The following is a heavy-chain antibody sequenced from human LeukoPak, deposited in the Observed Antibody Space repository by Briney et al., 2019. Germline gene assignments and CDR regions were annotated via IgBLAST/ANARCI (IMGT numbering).Heavy chain of an antibody. D-gene: IGHD2-2*01. J-gene: IGHJ5*02. CDR3: ARAETSSKPFDP. CDR1: GGTSSSYA. CDR2: IIPIFGTA. Sequence: SVKVSCKASGGTSSSYAISWVRQAPGQGLEWMGGIIPIFGTANYAQKFQGRVTITADESTSTAYMELSSLRSEDTAVYYCARAETSSKPFDPWGQGTLVTVSA. V-gene: IGHV1-69*13.